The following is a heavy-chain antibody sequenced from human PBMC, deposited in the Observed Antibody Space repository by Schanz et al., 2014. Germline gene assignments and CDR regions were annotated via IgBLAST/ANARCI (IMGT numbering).Heavy chain of an antibody. CDR3: VRDSFFAFDY. CDR1: GFSFGTYA. Sequence: EAQLLESGGGLVQPGGSLRLSCAASGFSFGTYAMSWVRQAPGKGLEWVSAISGSGGSTYYADSVKGRFTMSRDNAKNSVFLQMNSLRAEDTAVYYCVRDSFFAFDYWGQGTLXTVSS. CDR2: ISGSGGST. D-gene: IGHD3-3*01. J-gene: IGHJ4*02. V-gene: IGHV3-23*01.